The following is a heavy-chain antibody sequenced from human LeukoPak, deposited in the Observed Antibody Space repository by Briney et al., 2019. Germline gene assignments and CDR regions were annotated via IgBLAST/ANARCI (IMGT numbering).Heavy chain of an antibody. CDR2: ISYDGSNK. J-gene: IGHJ4*02. CDR3: ARDGIVGSPLFKFDY. V-gene: IGHV3-30-3*01. Sequence: GRSLRLSCAASGFTFSSYAMHWVRQAPGKGLEWVAVISYDGSNKYYADSVKGRFTISRDNSKNTLYLQMNSLRAEDTAVYYCARDGIVGSPLFKFDYWGQGTLVTVSS. D-gene: IGHD1-26*01. CDR1: GFTFSSYA.